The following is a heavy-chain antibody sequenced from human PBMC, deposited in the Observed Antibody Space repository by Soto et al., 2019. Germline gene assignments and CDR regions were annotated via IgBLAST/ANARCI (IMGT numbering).Heavy chain of an antibody. CDR1: GGSFSGYD. J-gene: IGHJ3*02. CDR2: VSHSGST. D-gene: IGHD4-17*01. CDR3: ARFRGLLSLPPLLTPVTGIPAFEI. Sequence: QVQLQQWGAGLLKPSETLSLTCAVYGGSFSGYDCNWIRQPPGKGLEWIGEVSHSGSTNYNPSLMSRVTMSIETSKNQFSLKLCAVTAADTAVYYCARFRGLLSLPPLLTPVTGIPAFEIWGQGTMVTVSS. V-gene: IGHV4-34*01.